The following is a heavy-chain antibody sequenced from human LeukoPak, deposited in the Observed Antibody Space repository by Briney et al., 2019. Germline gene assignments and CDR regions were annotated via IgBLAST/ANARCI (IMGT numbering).Heavy chain of an antibody. D-gene: IGHD6-13*01. Sequence: SGGSLRLSCAASGFTFSSHWMSWVRQAPGKGLEWVANIKEDGSEKYYVDSVKDRFTISRDNAKNSLYLQMNSLRAEDTAVYYCARAAAGTSDYWGQGTLVIVSS. V-gene: IGHV3-7*01. J-gene: IGHJ4*02. CDR3: ARAAAGTSDY. CDR2: IKEDGSEK. CDR1: GFTFSSHW.